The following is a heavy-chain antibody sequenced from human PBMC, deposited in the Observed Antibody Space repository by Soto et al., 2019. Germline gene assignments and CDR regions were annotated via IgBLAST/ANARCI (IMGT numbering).Heavy chain of an antibody. CDR3: ARERDRSYCSGGSCYFDY. Sequence: SVKVSCKASGGTFSSYAISWVRQAPGQGLEWMGGIIPIFGTANYAQKFQGRATITADESTSTAYMELSSLRSEDTAAYYCARERDRSYCSGGSCYFDYWGQGTLVTVSS. CDR1: GGTFSSYA. CDR2: IIPIFGTA. J-gene: IGHJ4*02. V-gene: IGHV1-69*13. D-gene: IGHD2-15*01.